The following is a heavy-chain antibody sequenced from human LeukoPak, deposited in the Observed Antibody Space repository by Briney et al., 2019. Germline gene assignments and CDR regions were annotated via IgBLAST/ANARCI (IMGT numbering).Heavy chain of an antibody. CDR2: ISGSGGST. J-gene: IGHJ3*02. CDR3: AKDPLNYYDSSGYYPGEAFDI. CDR1: GFTFSSYA. V-gene: IGHV3-23*01. D-gene: IGHD3-22*01. Sequence: GGSLRLSCAASGFTFSSYAMSWVRQAPGKGLEWVSAISGSGGSTYYADSVKGRFTISRGNSKNTLYLQMNSLRAEDTAVYYCAKDPLNYYDSSGYYPGEAFDIWGQGTMVTVSS.